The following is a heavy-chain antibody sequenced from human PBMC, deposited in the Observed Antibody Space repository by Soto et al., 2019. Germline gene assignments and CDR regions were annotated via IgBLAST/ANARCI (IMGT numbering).Heavy chain of an antibody. Sequence: QITLKESGPTLVKHTQTLTLSCTFSGFSLITSGVGVGWIRQLPGKALEWLAFIYWDDDKRYSPSLKSRLTITKDTSKNQVVLTMTNKDPMDTATYYCAHSRGVSPIDNWGQGTMITVSS. CDR2: IYWDDDK. CDR1: GFSLITSGVG. J-gene: IGHJ4*02. D-gene: IGHD3-16*01. V-gene: IGHV2-5*02. CDR3: AHSRGVSPIDN.